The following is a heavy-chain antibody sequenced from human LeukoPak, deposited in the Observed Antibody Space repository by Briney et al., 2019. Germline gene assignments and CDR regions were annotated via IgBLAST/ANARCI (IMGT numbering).Heavy chain of an antibody. D-gene: IGHD2-8*01. Sequence: SQTLSLTCTVSGGSISSGDYYWSWIRQPPGKGLEWIGEINHSGSTNYNPSLKSRVTISVDTSKNQFSLKLSSVTAADTAVYYCARGPRIVLMVYAIKSLDYWGQGTLVTVSS. CDR3: ARGPRIVLMVYAIKSLDY. J-gene: IGHJ4*02. CDR1: GGSISSGDYY. V-gene: IGHV4-30-4*08. CDR2: INHSGST.